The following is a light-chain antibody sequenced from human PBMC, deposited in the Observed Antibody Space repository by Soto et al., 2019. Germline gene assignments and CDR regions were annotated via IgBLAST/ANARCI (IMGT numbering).Light chain of an antibody. CDR1: SSDVGGYNF. J-gene: IGLJ1*01. CDR2: DVS. Sequence: QSALTQPASVSGSPGQSITISCTGTSSDVGGYNFVSWYQHHPGKAPKLMIFDVSERPSGVPDRFSGSKSGNTASLTVSGLQAEDEADYYCSSYAGSNSYVFGTGTKLTVL. CDR3: SSYAGSNSYV. V-gene: IGLV2-8*01.